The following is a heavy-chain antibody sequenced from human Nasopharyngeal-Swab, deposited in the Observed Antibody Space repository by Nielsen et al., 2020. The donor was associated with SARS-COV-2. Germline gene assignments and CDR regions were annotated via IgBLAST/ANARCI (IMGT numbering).Heavy chain of an antibody. CDR1: GGTFSSYA. J-gene: IGHJ6*02. D-gene: IGHD3-10*01. Sequence: SVKVSCKASGGTFSSYAISWVRQAPGQGLEWMGRIIPILGIANYAQKFQGRVTITADKSTSTAYMELSSLRSEDTAVYYCARSITMVRGSPPDYYSMDVWGQGTTVTVSS. V-gene: IGHV1-69*04. CDR3: ARSITMVRGSPPDYYSMDV. CDR2: IIPILGIA.